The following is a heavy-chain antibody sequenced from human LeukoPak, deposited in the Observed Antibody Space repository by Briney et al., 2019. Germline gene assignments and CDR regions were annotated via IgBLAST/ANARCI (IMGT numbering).Heavy chain of an antibody. CDR2: VSGTSEYI. V-gene: IGHV3-21*06. Sequence: GGSLRLSCAASGFSFSTYSMIWVRQAPGKGLEWVSSVSGTSEYIYYADSVRGRFTISRDNAKNTVYLQMNSLRAEDTAVYYCARGQVVGAGAKNAFDIWGQGTMVTVSS. CDR3: ARGQVVGAGAKNAFDI. J-gene: IGHJ3*02. CDR1: GFSFSTYS. D-gene: IGHD4/OR15-4a*01.